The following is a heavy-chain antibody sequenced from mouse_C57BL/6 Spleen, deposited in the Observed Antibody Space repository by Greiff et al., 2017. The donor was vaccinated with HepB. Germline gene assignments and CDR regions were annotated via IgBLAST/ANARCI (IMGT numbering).Heavy chain of an antibody. Sequence: QVQLQQSGAELMKPGASVKLSCKATGYTFTGYWIEWVKQRPGHGLEWIGKILPGNGSTNYNEKFKGKATFTADTASSTAYMHISSLTTEDSAIYYGASYDYDRVFAYWGQGTLVTVSA. CDR1: GYTFTGYW. V-gene: IGHV1-9*01. CDR3: ASYDYDRVFAY. D-gene: IGHD2-4*01. J-gene: IGHJ3*01. CDR2: ILPGNGST.